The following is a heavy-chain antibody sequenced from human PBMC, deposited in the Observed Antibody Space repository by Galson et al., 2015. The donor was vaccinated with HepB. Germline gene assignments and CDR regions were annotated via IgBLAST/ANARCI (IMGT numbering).Heavy chain of an antibody. J-gene: IGHJ6*02. Sequence: SVKVSCKASGYTFTSYAMHWVRQAPGQRLEWMGWINAGNGNTKYSQKFQGRVTITRDTSASTAYMELSSLRSEDTAVYYCARDPPQPDYYGSGKSPAGMDVWGQGTTVTVSS. V-gene: IGHV1-3*01. CDR3: ARDPPQPDYYGSGKSPAGMDV. CDR2: INAGNGNT. D-gene: IGHD3-10*01. CDR1: GYTFTSYA.